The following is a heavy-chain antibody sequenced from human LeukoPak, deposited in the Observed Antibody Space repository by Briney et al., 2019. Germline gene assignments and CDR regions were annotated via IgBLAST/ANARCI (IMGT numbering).Heavy chain of an antibody. CDR3: GRDQEWGPHAFDI. D-gene: IGHD7-27*01. Sequence: GGSLRLSCAASGFTFSDYYMSWIRHAPGKGLEWVSYISSSGSTIYYADSVKGRFTISRDNAKNSLYLQMNSLRAEDTAVYYCGRDQEWGPHAFDIWGQGTMVTVSS. V-gene: IGHV3-11*01. CDR1: GFTFSDYY. CDR2: ISSSGSTI. J-gene: IGHJ3*02.